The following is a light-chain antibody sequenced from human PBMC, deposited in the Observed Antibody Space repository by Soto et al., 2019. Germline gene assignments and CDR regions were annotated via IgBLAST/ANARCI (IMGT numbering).Light chain of an antibody. CDR1: SSDVGGYNL. CDR3: CSYAGTSSYA. J-gene: IGLJ1*01. Sequence: QSALTQPASVSGSLGQAITISRTGTSSDVGGYNLVSWYQQHPGKAPKLMIYEVTKRPSGVSNRFSASKSGDTASLTISGLQAEDEADYYCCSYAGTSSYAFGTGTKVTVL. CDR2: EVT. V-gene: IGLV2-23*02.